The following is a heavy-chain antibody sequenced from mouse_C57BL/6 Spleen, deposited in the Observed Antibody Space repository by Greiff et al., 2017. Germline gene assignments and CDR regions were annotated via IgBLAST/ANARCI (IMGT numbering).Heavy chain of an antibody. CDR1: GYTFTSYW. J-gene: IGHJ2*01. CDR2: IDPNSGGT. V-gene: IGHV1-72*01. CDR3: ARGSTTVVATDYFDY. Sequence: VQLKQPGAELVKPGASVKLSCKASGYTFTSYWMHWVKQRPGRGLEWIGRIDPNSGGTKYNEKFKSKATLTVDKPSSTAYMQLSSLTSEDSAVYYCARGSTTVVATDYFDYWGQGTTLTVSS. D-gene: IGHD1-1*01.